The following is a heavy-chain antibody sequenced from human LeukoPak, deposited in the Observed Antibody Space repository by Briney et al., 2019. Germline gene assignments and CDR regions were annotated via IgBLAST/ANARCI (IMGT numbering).Heavy chain of an antibody. CDR3: ARGRYYYDP. Sequence: PSETLSLTCAVYGGSFSGYYWSWIRQPPGKGLEWIGEINHSGSTNYNPSLKSRVTISVDTSKNQFSPKLSSVTAADTAVYYCARGRYYYDPWGQGTLVTVSS. V-gene: IGHV4-34*01. CDR1: GGSFSGYY. D-gene: IGHD3-22*01. J-gene: IGHJ4*02. CDR2: INHSGST.